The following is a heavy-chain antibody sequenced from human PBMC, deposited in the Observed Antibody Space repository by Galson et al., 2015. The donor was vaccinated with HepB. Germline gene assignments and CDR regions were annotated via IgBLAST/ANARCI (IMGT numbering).Heavy chain of an antibody. CDR1: GFTFSSYG. V-gene: IGHV3-33*01. CDR2: IWYDGSNK. CDR3: ARDVRSGYDPMLAFDI. D-gene: IGHD5-12*01. Sequence: SLRLSCAASGFTFSSYGMHWVRQAPGKGLEWVAVIWYDGSNKYYADSVKGRFTISRDNSKNTLYLQMNSLRAEDTAVYYCARDVRSGYDPMLAFDIWGQGTMVTVSS. J-gene: IGHJ3*02.